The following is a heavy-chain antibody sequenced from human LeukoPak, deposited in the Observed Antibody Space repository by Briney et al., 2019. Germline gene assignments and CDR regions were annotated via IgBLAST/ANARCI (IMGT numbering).Heavy chain of an antibody. D-gene: IGHD5-12*01. CDR3: ARSMRPRWEVATMVPSAFDI. CDR1: GGTFSSYG. CDR2: ISAYNGNT. Sequence: GSSVKVSCKASGGTFSSYGISWVRQAPGQGLEWMGWISAYNGNTNYAQKLQGRVTMTTDTSTSTAYMELRSLRSDDTAVYYCARSMRPRWEVATMVPSAFDIWGQGTMVTVSS. V-gene: IGHV1-18*01. J-gene: IGHJ3*02.